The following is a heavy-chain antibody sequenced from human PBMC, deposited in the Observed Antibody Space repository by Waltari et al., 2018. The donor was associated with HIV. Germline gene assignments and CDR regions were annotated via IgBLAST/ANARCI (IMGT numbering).Heavy chain of an antibody. Sequence: QLQLQESGPGLVKPSETLSLTCTVSGGSISSSSYYWGWIRQPPGKGLEWIGSIYYSGSTYYNPSLKSRVTISVDTSKNQFSLKLSSVTAADTAVYYCASGTYCTNGVCYGGIDYWGQGTLVTVSS. CDR2: IYYSGST. D-gene: IGHD2-8*01. V-gene: IGHV4-39*01. CDR3: ASGTYCTNGVCYGGIDY. J-gene: IGHJ4*02. CDR1: GGSISSSSYY.